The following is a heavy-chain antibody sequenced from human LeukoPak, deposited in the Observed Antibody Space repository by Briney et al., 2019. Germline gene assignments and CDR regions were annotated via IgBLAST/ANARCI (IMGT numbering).Heavy chain of an antibody. D-gene: IGHD3-22*01. Sequence: GASVKVSCKVSGYTLTELSMHWVRQAPGKGLEWMGGFDPEDGETIYAQKFQGRVTMTEDTSTDTAYMELNSLRAEDTAVYYCAKGLLVVVITTSFDYWGQGTLVTVSS. J-gene: IGHJ4*02. CDR2: FDPEDGET. V-gene: IGHV1-24*01. CDR3: AKGLLVVVITTSFDY. CDR1: GYTLTELS.